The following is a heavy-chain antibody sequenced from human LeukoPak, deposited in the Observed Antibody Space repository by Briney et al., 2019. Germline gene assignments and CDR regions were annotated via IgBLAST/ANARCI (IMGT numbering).Heavy chain of an antibody. CDR3: ARGSGDGSYCSSTSCYWSGMDV. V-gene: IGHV1-69*13. CDR2: IIPIFGTA. CDR1: GGTFSSYA. D-gene: IGHD2-2*01. Sequence: ASVKVSCKASGGTFSSYAISWVRQAPGQGLEWMGGIIPIFGTANYAQKFQGKVTIAADESTSTAYMELSSLRSEDTAVYYCARGSGDGSYCSSTSCYWSGMDVWGQGTTVTVSS. J-gene: IGHJ6*02.